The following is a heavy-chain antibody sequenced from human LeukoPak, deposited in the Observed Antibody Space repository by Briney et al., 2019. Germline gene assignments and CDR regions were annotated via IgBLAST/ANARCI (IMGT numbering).Heavy chain of an antibody. CDR2: ISGTGGNT. J-gene: IGHJ4*02. Sequence: AGGSLRLSCAASGFTFSTYVMSWVRQAPGKGLEWVSTISGTGGNTYYAGSVKGRFTISRDNSKNTLYLQVNSLRAEDTAVYYCAKGEDAFGYWGQGTLVTVSS. V-gene: IGHV3-23*01. CDR1: GFTFSTYV. CDR3: AKGEDAFGY.